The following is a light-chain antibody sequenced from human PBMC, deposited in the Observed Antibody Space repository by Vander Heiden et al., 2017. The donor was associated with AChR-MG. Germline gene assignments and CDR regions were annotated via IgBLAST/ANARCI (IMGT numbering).Light chain of an antibody. CDR2: KNN. CDR3: GTSDSSLSAYV. CDR1: NSNIRNNY. J-gene: IGLJ1*01. Sequence: QSALTQSSSVSVASGQKVTISCTASNSNIRNNYRCWYQHLPGTAPKLLIFKNNKRPAEIPDRFSDSKSGTSATLSITGLQTGDEADYHCGTSDSSLSAYVFGTGTKLTVL. V-gene: IGLV1-51*01.